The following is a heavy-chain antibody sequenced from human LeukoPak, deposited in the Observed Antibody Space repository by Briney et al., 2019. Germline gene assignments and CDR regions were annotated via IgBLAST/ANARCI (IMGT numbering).Heavy chain of an antibody. V-gene: IGHV1-8*01. CDR3: ARGSVLIYYYGMDV. Sequence: GASVKVSCKASGYTFTSYDINWVRQATGQGLEWMGWMNPNSGNTGYAQKFQGRVTMTRNTSISTAYMELSSLRSEDTAVYYCARGSVLIYYYGMDVWGQGTTVTVSS. D-gene: IGHD4/OR15-4a*01. J-gene: IGHJ6*02. CDR2: MNPNSGNT. CDR1: GYTFTSYD.